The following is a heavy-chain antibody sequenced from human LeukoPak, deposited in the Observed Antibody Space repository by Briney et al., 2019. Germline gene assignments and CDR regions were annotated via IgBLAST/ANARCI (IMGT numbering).Heavy chain of an antibody. CDR3: TREGVVVAAIDY. J-gene: IGHJ4*02. V-gene: IGHV3-49*03. CDR2: IRSRGHRGAT. CDR1: GFTFGDYT. Sequence: PGGSLRLSCTTSGFTFGDYTMSWFRQAPGKGLEWLGFIRSRGHRGATQYAAPVKGRFTISRDDSKSIAYLQMNSLKSEDTAVYYCTREGVVVAAIDYWGQGTLVTVSS. D-gene: IGHD2-15*01.